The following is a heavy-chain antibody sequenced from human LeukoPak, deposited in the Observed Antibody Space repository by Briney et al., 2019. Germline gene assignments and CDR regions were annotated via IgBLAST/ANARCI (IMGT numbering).Heavy chain of an antibody. D-gene: IGHD6-6*01. CDR1: GFTFSSYS. CDR2: ISSSSSTI. J-gene: IGHJ6*03. CDR3: ARPTREPYSSSSKYYYYYYYMDV. V-gene: IGHV3-48*04. Sequence: PGGSLRLSCAASGFTFSSYSMNWVRQAPGKGLEWVSYISSSSSTIYYADSVKGRFTISRDNAKNSLYLQMNSLRAEDTAVYYCARPTREPYSSSSKYYYYYYYMDVWGKGTTVTVSS.